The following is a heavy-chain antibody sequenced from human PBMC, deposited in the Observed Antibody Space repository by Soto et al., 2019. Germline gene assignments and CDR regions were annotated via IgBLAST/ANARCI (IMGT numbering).Heavy chain of an antibody. D-gene: IGHD5-12*01. Sequence: QVQLVESGGGVVQPGRSLRLSCAASGFTFSSYGMHWVRQAPGKGLEWVAVISYDGSNKYYADAVKGRFTISRDNSKNTLYLQMNSLRAEDTAVYYCAKDHRYGGYHEGAVDYWGQGTLVTVSS. CDR2: ISYDGSNK. J-gene: IGHJ4*02. CDR3: AKDHRYGGYHEGAVDY. CDR1: GFTFSSYG. V-gene: IGHV3-30*18.